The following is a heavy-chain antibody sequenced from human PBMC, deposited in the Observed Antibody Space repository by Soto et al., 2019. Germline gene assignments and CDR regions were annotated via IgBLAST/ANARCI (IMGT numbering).Heavy chain of an antibody. CDR1: GYTFTSYG. V-gene: IGHV1-18*01. CDR2: ISAYNGNT. Sequence: QVQLVQSGAEVKKPGASVKVSCKASGYTFTSYGISWVRQAPGQVLEWMGWISAYNGNTNYAQKLKGRVTMTTDTSTSTAYMELRSLRFDDTAVYYCERDKGYGSGSYYGYWGQGTLVTVSS. D-gene: IGHD3-10*01. CDR3: ERDKGYGSGSYYGY. J-gene: IGHJ4*02.